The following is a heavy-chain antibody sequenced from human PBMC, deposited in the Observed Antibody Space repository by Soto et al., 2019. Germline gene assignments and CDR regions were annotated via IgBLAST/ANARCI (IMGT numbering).Heavy chain of an antibody. D-gene: IGHD4-4*01. Sequence: QVQLVQSGAEVKKAGASVKVSCKTSGYSFTTYGFSWVRQAPGQGLEWMGGIRAYNGKTDYAQKFRGRLNLTIDTSTDTTYMDLRSLRSDDTAMYYFVRDTGGNSDYERFDYWGQGTLVTVSS. CDR1: GYSFTTYG. V-gene: IGHV1-18*01. CDR3: VRDTGGNSDYERFDY. CDR2: IRAYNGKT. J-gene: IGHJ4*02.